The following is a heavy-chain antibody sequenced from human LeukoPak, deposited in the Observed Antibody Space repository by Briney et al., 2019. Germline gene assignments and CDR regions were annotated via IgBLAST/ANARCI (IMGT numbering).Heavy chain of an antibody. CDR2: ISWNSGSI. J-gene: IGHJ4*02. D-gene: IGHD6-13*01. V-gene: IGHV3-9*03. CDR1: GFTFDDYA. CDR3: ARGLGYSSSWYYFDY. Sequence: GGSLRLSCAASGFTFDDYAMHWVRQAPGKGLEWVSGISWNSGSIGYADSVKGRFTISRDNAKNSLHLQMNSLRAEDMALYYCARGLGYSSSWYYFDYWGQGTLVTVSS.